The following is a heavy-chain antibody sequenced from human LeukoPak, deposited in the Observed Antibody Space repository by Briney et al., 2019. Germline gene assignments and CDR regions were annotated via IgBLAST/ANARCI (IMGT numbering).Heavy chain of an antibody. CDR3: AREGRWLQEEGRGTHLGY. Sequence: ASVKVSCKASGYTFTSYYMHWVRQAPGQGLEWMGIINPSGGSTSYAQKFQGRVTMTRDTSTSTVYMELSSLRSEDTAMYYCAREGRWLQEEGRGTHLGYWGQGTLVTVSS. CDR1: GYTFTSYY. CDR2: INPSGGST. V-gene: IGHV1-46*01. D-gene: IGHD5-24*01. J-gene: IGHJ4*02.